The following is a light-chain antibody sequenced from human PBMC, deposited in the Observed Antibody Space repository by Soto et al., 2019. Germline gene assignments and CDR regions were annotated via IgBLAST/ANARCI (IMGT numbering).Light chain of an antibody. CDR2: SYN. J-gene: IGLJ1*01. CDR3: AAWYDSRRGYV. Sequence: QSVLTQPPSASGTPGQRVTISCSGSSSNIGSNTVNWYQQLPGTAPNHLIYSYNQRPSSVPARCSASKSGASAAPAIIGLQSDEDADYYCAAWYDSRRGYVFGTGTKVTVL. CDR1: SSNIGSNT. V-gene: IGLV1-44*01.